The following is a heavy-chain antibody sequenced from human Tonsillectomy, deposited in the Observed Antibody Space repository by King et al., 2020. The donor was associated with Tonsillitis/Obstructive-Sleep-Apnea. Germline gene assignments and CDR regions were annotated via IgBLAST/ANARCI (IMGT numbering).Heavy chain of an antibody. J-gene: IGHJ6*03. CDR1: GGSISSSSYY. V-gene: IGHV4-39*02. D-gene: IGHD1-26*01. CDR3: ARYEGIVGGTKYMDV. CDR2: IYYSGSS. Sequence: QLQESGPGLVKPSETLSLTCTVSGGSISSSSYYWGWFRQPPGKGLEWIGTIYYSGSSYYNPSLKSRVTMSVDTSKNHFSLNLSSVTAADTAVYYCARYEGIVGGTKYMDVWGKGTTVIVSS.